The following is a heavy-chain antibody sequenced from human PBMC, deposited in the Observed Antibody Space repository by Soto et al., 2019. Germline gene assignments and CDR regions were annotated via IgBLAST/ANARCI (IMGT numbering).Heavy chain of an antibody. CDR2: ISGSGGST. Sequence: GGSLRLSCAASGFTFSSYAMSWVRQAPGKGLEWVSAISGSGGSTYYADSVKGRFTISRDNSKNTLYLQMNSLRAEDTAVYYFAKGSDRSFGWELLGWFDPWGQGTLVTVSS. D-gene: IGHD1-26*01. CDR3: AKGSDRSFGWELLGWFDP. J-gene: IGHJ5*02. V-gene: IGHV3-23*01. CDR1: GFTFSSYA.